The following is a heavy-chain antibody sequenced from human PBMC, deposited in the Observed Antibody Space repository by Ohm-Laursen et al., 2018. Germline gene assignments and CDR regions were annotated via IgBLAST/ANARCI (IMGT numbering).Heavy chain of an antibody. CDR3: ARVHYCSSTTCSYWFDP. Sequence: GTLSLTCVVSGDSITSGYFWGWIRQPPGKGLEWIASIYHTGSSYYNPSLKSRVTISVDTSKNQFSLRLRSVTATDAAAYYCARVHYCSSTTCSYWFDPWGQGTLVTVSS. D-gene: IGHD2-2*01. V-gene: IGHV4-38-2*01. CDR2: IYHTGSS. CDR1: GDSITSGYF. J-gene: IGHJ5*02.